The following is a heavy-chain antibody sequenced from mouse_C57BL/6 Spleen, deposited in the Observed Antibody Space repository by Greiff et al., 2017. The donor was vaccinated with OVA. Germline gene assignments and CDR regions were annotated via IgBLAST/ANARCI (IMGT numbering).Heavy chain of an antibody. D-gene: IGHD2-4*01. CDR1: GFSLTSYA. CDR3: ARNLYDYDGWWYFYV. V-gene: IGHV2-9-1*01. CDR2: IWTGGGS. J-gene: IGHJ1*03. Sequence: QVQLQQSGPGLVAPSQSLSITCTVSGFSLTSYAISWVRQPPGKGLEWLGVIWTGGGSNYNSALKSRLSISKDNYKSQFFLKMNSLQTDYTARYYCARNLYDYDGWWYFYVWGTGTTVTVSS.